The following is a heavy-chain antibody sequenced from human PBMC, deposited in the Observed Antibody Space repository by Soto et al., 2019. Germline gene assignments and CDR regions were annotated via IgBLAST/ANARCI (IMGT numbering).Heavy chain of an antibody. CDR3: ATQNVVRETPRVFDY. D-gene: IGHD1-1*01. Sequence: QVQLVESGGGVVQPGTSLRLSCAASGFTFSTYGMQWVRQAPGKGPEWVAVISFDGNDKYYADSVKGRFTISRDNSRNTLYLELNSLRGEDTAVYYCATQNVVRETPRVFDYWGQGTLVTVSS. J-gene: IGHJ4*02. V-gene: IGHV3-30*03. CDR1: GFTFSTYG. CDR2: ISFDGNDK.